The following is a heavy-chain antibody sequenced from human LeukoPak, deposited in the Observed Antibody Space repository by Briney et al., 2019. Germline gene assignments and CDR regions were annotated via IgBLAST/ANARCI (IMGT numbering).Heavy chain of an antibody. CDR1: GYSFTSYW. Sequence: GESLKISCKGSGYSFTSYWIAWVRQMPGKGLEWMRIIYPGDSETRYSPSFQGQVTISADKSISTAYLQWSSLKASDTAIYYCARRTDRSFWYLDYWGQGTLVTVSS. CDR2: IYPGDSET. V-gene: IGHV5-51*01. J-gene: IGHJ4*02. CDR3: ARRTDRSFWYLDY.